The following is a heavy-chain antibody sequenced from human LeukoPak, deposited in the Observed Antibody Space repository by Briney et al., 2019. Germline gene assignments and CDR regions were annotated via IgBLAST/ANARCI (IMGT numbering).Heavy chain of an antibody. CDR1: GGSISSYY. Sequence: PSETLSLTCTVSGGSISSYYWSWIRQPPGKGLEWIGYIYYTRGTHYNPSLKSRVTISVDTSKNQFSLKLSSVTAADTAVYYCARVRYPDVLTGYYGDGYFDYWGQGTLVTVSS. J-gene: IGHJ4*02. D-gene: IGHD3-9*01. CDR3: ARVRYPDVLTGYYGDGYFDY. CDR2: IYYTRGT. V-gene: IGHV4-59*01.